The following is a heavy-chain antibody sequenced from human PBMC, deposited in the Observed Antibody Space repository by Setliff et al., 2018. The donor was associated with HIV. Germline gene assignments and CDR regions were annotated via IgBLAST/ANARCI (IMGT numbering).Heavy chain of an antibody. D-gene: IGHD1-7*01. CDR3: ARSTVGAGTTFP. V-gene: IGHV4-61*01. J-gene: IGHJ4*02. CDR1: GDPITSGTYY. CDR2: ISHTGNT. Sequence: SETLSLTCTVSGDPITSGTYYWTWIRQPPGKGLEWIGYISHTGNTDSNPSLKSRVTISVDTSKNEFSLRLRSVTVADTATYYCARSTVGAGTTFPWGRGTLVTVSS.